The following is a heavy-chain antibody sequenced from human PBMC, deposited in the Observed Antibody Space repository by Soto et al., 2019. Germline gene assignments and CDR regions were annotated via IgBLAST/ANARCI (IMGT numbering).Heavy chain of an antibody. Sequence: SETLSLTCAVYGGSFSGYYWSWIRQPPGKGLEWIGEINHTGRSNYNPSLKSRLTISLDMSRNQLSLQLTSVTAADTALYYCARVRTWNRRYSSSPTLYYFDYWGQGTLVTVSS. V-gene: IGHV4-34*01. J-gene: IGHJ4*02. CDR3: ARVRTWNRRYSSSPTLYYFDY. CDR2: INHTGRS. D-gene: IGHD6-13*01. CDR1: GGSFSGYY.